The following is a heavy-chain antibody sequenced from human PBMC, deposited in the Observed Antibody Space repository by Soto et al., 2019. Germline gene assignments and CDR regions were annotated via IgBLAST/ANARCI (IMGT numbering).Heavy chain of an antibody. J-gene: IGHJ5*02. D-gene: IGHD5-18*01. CDR2: INHSGST. V-gene: IGHV4-34*01. CDR3: ARNRRIQLWLSWFDP. Sequence: SETLSLTCAVYGGSFSGYYWSWIRQPPGKGLEWIGEINHSGSTNYNPSLKNRVTILVDTSKNQFSLKLSSVTAADTAVYYCARNRRIQLWLSWFDPWGQGTLVTVSS. CDR1: GGSFSGYY.